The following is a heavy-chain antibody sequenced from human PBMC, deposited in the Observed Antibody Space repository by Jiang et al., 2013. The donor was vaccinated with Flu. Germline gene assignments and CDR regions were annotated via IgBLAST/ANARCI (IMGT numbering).Heavy chain of an antibody. CDR1: GFSLSGHA. CDR3: AKANDLDS. Sequence: QLVESGGGVVQPGRSLRLSCAVSGFSLSGHALHWVRQAPGKGLEWVAVILYDGTTKYADSVMGRFTISRDNSRNTLFLQMNNLKTEDTAFYYCAKANDLDSWGQGTLVT. CDR2: ILYDGTTK. J-gene: IGHJ4*02. V-gene: IGHV3-30-3*01.